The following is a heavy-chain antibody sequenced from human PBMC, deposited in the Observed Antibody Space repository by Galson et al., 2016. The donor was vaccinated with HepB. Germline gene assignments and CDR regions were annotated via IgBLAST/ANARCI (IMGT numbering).Heavy chain of an antibody. CDR2: ISPGDSHT. D-gene: IGHD3-16*01. CDR3: ARRLTHDSKIWDVDY. CDR1: GYSFSNYW. J-gene: IGHJ4*02. Sequence: QSGAEVKKPGESLKISCQGSGYSFSNYWTGWVRQKPGKGLEWMGIISPGDSHTRYSPSFQGQVTISADNSINTAYLQWNSLKASDTAVYYCARRLTHDSKIWDVDYWGQGTLVTVSS. V-gene: IGHV5-51*01.